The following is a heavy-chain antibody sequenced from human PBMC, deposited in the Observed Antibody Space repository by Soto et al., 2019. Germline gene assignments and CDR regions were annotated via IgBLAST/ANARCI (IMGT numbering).Heavy chain of an antibody. J-gene: IGHJ4*02. Sequence: PGGSLRLSCAASGFTVSSNYMGWVRQTPRKGLEWVSSIGTSGSYIYDTDSVKGRFTISRDNSKNTLYLQMNSLRAEDTAVYYCAKDRHRSGSPHPFDYWGQGTLVTVSS. V-gene: IGHV3-21*04. CDR3: AKDRHRSGSPHPFDY. CDR1: GFTVSSNY. D-gene: IGHD3-22*01. CDR2: IGTSGSYI.